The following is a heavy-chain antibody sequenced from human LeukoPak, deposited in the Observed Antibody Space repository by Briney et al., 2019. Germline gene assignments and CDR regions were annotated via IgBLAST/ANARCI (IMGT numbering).Heavy chain of an antibody. CDR3: ARDRYYYVSSGYRAFDI. V-gene: IGHV3-48*02. CDR2: ISSSSSTI. CDR1: GFIFNGYG. Sequence: GGSLRLSCAASGFIFNGYGMRWVRQAPGKGLEWVSYISSSSSTIYYADSVKGRFTISRDNAKNSLYLQMNSLRDEDTAVYYCARDRYYYVSSGYRAFDIWGQGTMVTVSS. D-gene: IGHD3-22*01. J-gene: IGHJ3*02.